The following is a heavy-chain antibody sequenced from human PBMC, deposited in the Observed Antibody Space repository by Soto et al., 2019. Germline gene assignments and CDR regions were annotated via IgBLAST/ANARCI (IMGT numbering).Heavy chain of an antibody. V-gene: IGHV3-30*18. CDR1: GLTFSSYG. CDR2: ISYDGSNK. Sequence: PGGSLRLSCAASGLTFSSYGMHWVRQAPGKGLEWVAVISYDGSNKYYADSVKGRFTISRDNSKNTLYLQMNSLRAEDTAVYYCAKEDYYDSSVAFDIWGQGTMVTLS. CDR3: AKEDYYDSSVAFDI. D-gene: IGHD3-22*01. J-gene: IGHJ3*02.